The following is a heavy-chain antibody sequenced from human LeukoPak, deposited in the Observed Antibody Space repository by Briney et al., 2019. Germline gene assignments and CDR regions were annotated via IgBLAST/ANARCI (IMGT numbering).Heavy chain of an antibody. V-gene: IGHV1-24*01. CDR3: ATFSIITGTDSDF. CDR2: VDPADGKT. J-gene: IGHJ4*02. D-gene: IGHD1-7*01. Sequence: ASVEVSCKVSGYTLTEASVHWVRQAPGQGLEWMGGVDPADGKTVYGQKFQDRVSITEDTSTVTAYMDLSNLRSEDTAVYFCATFSIITGTDSDFWGQGTLVTVSS. CDR1: GYTLTEAS.